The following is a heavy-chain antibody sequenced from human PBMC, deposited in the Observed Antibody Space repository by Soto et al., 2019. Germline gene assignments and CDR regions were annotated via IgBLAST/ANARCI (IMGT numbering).Heavy chain of an antibody. V-gene: IGHV3-21*01. CDR1: GFTFSSYS. J-gene: IGHJ4*02. CDR3: ARDKYYYDSSGYGY. CDR2: ISSSSSYI. D-gene: IGHD3-22*01. Sequence: LRLSCAASGFTFSSYSMNWVRQAPGKGLEWVSSISSSSSYIYYADSVKGRFTISRDNAKNSLYLQMNSLRAEDTAVYYCARDKYYYDSSGYGYWGQGTLVTVSS.